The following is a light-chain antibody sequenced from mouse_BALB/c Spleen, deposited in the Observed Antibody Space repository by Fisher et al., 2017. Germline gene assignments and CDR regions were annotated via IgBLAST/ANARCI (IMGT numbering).Light chain of an antibody. V-gene: IGKV4-57-1*01. CDR2: STS. J-gene: IGKJ4*01. CDR1: SSVSSSY. CDR3: HQRSSYPFT. Sequence: DIVLTQTTAIMSASPGEKVTISCSASSSVSSSYLHWYQQKSGASPKLWIYSTSNLASGFPARFSGSGSGTSYSLIISSMEAEDAATYYCHQRSSYPFTFGSGTKLEIK.